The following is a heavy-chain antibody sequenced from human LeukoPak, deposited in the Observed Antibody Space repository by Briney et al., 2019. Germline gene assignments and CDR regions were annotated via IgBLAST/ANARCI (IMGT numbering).Heavy chain of an antibody. D-gene: IGHD3-10*01. Sequence: PGRSLRLSCAASGFTVSGNYMSWVRQAPGKGLEWVSIIYSGGSTYYADSVMGRFTISRDNSKNTLYLQMKSLRAEDTAVYYCARAGITMVRGVREYYFDYWGQGILVTVSS. CDR1: GFTVSGNY. J-gene: IGHJ4*02. V-gene: IGHV3-66*01. CDR3: ARAGITMVRGVREYYFDY. CDR2: IYSGGST.